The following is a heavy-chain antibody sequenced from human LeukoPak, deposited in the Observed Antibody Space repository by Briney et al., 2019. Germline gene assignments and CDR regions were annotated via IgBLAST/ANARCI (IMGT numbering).Heavy chain of an antibody. CDR1: GYTFTGYS. J-gene: IGHJ6*03. V-gene: IGHV1-2*02. CDR2: INPKSGGT. D-gene: IGHD4-17*01. CDR3: ARDSVGTMTTAPYYYMDV. Sequence: ASVKVSCKASGYTFTGYSMHCVRQAPGQGLEWMGWINPKSGGTNYAQKFQGRVTMTRDTSISTAYMELSRLRSDDTAVYYCARDSVGTMTTAPYYYMDVWGKGTTVTVSS.